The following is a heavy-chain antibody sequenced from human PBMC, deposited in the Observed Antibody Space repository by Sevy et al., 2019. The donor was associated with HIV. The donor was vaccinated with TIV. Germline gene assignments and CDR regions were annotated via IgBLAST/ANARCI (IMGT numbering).Heavy chain of an antibody. Sequence: GGSLRLSCAASGFTFSSYWINWLRQAPGEGLEWVANINQGGNQKHYMDSVKGRFTISRDNAENAVYLQMNSLRVEDTAVYYCARGPSGAAAGRFDSWGQRTLVTVSS. V-gene: IGHV3-7*01. CDR3: ARGPSGAAAGRFDS. CDR2: INQGGNQK. D-gene: IGHD6-13*01. J-gene: IGHJ4*02. CDR1: GFTFSSYW.